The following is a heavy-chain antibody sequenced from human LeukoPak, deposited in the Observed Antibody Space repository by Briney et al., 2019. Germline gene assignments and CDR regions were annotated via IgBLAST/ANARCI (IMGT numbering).Heavy chain of an antibody. V-gene: IGHV3-23*01. CDR3: AKRRGYSYGPFDY. CDR1: GFTFSSYA. CDR2: ISGSGGST. J-gene: IGHJ4*02. Sequence: GGSLRLSCAASGFTFSSYAMSWVRQAPGKGLEWVSAISGSGGSTYYADSVKGRFTISRDNSKNTLYLQMNSLRAEATAVYYCAKRRGYSYGPFDYWGQGTLVTVSS. D-gene: IGHD5-18*01.